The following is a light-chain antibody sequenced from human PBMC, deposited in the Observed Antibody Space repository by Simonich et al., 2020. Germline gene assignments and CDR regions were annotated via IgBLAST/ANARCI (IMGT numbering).Light chain of an antibody. CDR3: CSYAGSYTWV. J-gene: IGLJ3*02. CDR2: GNS. CDR1: SSNIGAGYD. V-gene: IGLV1-40*01. Sequence: QSVLTQPPSVSGAPGQRVTISCTGSSSNIGAGYDVHWYQQLPGTAPKLLICGNSHRPSGVPDRFSGSKSGTSASLAITGLQAEDEADYYCCSYAGSYTWVFGGGTKLTVL.